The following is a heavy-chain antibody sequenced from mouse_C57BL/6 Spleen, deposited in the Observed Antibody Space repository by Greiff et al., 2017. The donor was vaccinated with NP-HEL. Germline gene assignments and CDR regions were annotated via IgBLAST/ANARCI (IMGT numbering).Heavy chain of an antibody. Sequence: VQLQQPGAELVKPGASVKLSCKASGYTFTSYWMQWVKQRPGQGLEWIGEIDPSDSSTTYNQKFKGKATLTVDTYSSPAYMQLSSLTAEDAAVYYCALGNYWGQGTTLTVSS. J-gene: IGHJ2*01. V-gene: IGHV1-50*01. CDR2: IDPSDSST. CDR3: ALGNY. D-gene: IGHD3-3*01. CDR1: GYTFTSYW.